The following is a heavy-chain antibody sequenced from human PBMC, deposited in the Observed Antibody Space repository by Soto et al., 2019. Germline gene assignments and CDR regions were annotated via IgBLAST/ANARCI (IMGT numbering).Heavy chain of an antibody. CDR2: ISFDGSYS. D-gene: IGHD2-8*02. J-gene: IGHJ4*02. CDR3: AKDKTNTWSLDD. Sequence: GGSLRLSCAASGFSFSSYAMHWVRQAPGKGLEWVALISFDGSYSLYADSVRGRFSISRDDSRNTVYLQMNSLIADDTAIYYCAKDKTNTWSLDDWGQGTLVTAPQ. CDR1: GFSFSSYA. V-gene: IGHV3-30*02.